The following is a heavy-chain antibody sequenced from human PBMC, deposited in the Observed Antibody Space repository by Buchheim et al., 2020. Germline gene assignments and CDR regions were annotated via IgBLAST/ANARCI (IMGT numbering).Heavy chain of an antibody. Sequence: QVQLQESGPGLVKPSQTLSLTCTVSGGSVSNDDYYWSWIRQHPGRGLAWIGYIYYSGRTHYNPSLKSRISISVDTSKNQFSLKLSSVTAADMAVYYCARAYYFSYYMDVWGKGTT. CDR1: GGSVSNDDYY. CDR3: ARAYYFSYYMDV. V-gene: IGHV4-31*03. J-gene: IGHJ6*03. CDR2: IYYSGRT.